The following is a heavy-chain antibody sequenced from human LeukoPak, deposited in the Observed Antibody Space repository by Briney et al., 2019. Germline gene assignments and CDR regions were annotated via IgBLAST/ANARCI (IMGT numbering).Heavy chain of an antibody. CDR3: AKLTSSSHSDY. Sequence: VGSLRLSRAPSGFMFSSYGMSWVRQAPGKGLEWVSAIGVSGGNTYYADSVKGRFTISRDNSKNTLNLQMNSLRAEDTAVYYCAKLTSSSHSDYWGQGTLVTVSS. D-gene: IGHD6-13*01. CDR1: GFMFSSYG. J-gene: IGHJ4*02. CDR2: IGVSGGNT. V-gene: IGHV3-23*01.